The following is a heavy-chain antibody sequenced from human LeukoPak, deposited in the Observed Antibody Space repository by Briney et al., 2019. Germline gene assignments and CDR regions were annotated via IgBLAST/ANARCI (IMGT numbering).Heavy chain of an antibody. CDR2: INHSGST. V-gene: IGHV4-34*01. CDR3: ARTAYSSGWSLDY. Sequence: PSETLSLTCAVYGGSFSGYYWSWIRQPPGKGLEWIGEINHSGSTNYNPSLRSRVTISVDTSKNQFSLKVSSVTAADTAVYYCARTAYSSGWSLDYWGQGTLVTVSS. CDR1: GGSFSGYY. D-gene: IGHD6-19*01. J-gene: IGHJ4*02.